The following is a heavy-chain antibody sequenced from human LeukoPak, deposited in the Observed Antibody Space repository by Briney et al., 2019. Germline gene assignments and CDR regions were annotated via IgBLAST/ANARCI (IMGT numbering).Heavy chain of an antibody. CDR1: GFTFSSYS. CDR2: ISSSSSTI. Sequence: GGSLRLSCAASGFTFSSYSMNWVRQAPGKGLEWVSYISSSSSTIYYADSVKGRFTIPRDNAKNSLYLQMNSLRAEDTAVYYCARLSGYSYGSIDYWGQGTLVTVSS. J-gene: IGHJ4*02. V-gene: IGHV3-48*01. CDR3: ARLSGYSYGSIDY. D-gene: IGHD5-18*01.